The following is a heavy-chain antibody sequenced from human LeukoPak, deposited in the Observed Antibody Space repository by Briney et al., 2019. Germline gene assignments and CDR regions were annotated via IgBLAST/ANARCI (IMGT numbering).Heavy chain of an antibody. CDR3: ARDYGPYPGCSWFDP. V-gene: IGHV1-2*06. J-gene: IGHJ5*02. CDR1: GYTFTGYY. D-gene: IGHD2-21*01. Sequence: GASVKVSCKASGYTFTGYYIHWVRQAPGQGLEWMGRINCNGGGTSYAQKFQGRVTMTRDTPISTAYMELDRLTSDDTAVYYCARDYGPYPGCSWFDPWGQGTLVTVSS. CDR2: INCNGGGT.